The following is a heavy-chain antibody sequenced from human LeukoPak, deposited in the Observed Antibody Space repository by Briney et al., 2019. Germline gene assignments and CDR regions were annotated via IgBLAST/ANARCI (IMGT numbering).Heavy chain of an antibody. J-gene: IGHJ5*02. D-gene: IGHD6-19*01. Sequence: PGGSLRLSCAASGFTFSGSAMHWVRQASGKGLEWVGRIRSKANSYATAYAASVKGRFTISRDDSKNTAYLQMNSLRTEDTAVYYCTRSAGQKWFDPWGQGTLVTVSS. V-gene: IGHV3-73*01. CDR3: TRSAGQKWFDP. CDR1: GFTFSGSA. CDR2: IRSKANSYAT.